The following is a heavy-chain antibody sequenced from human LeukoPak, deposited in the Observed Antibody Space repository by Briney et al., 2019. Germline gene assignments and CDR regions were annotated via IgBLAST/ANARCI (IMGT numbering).Heavy chain of an antibody. D-gene: IGHD3-22*01. CDR1: GGSISRSSYY. J-gene: IGHJ5*01. V-gene: IGHV4-39*07. CDR2: ISYSGDI. Sequence: PSETLSLTCSVSGGSISRSSYYWGWVRQTPGKGLEWIGSISYSGDIYSNPSLKSRITISIDTSKTQFSLKVHSVTAADTAVYYCARGLGMGHDSSGSDWFDSWGQGTLVTVSS. CDR3: ARGLGMGHDSSGSDWFDS.